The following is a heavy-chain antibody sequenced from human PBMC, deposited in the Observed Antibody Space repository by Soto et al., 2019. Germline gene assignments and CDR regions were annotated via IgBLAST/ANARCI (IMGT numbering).Heavy chain of an antibody. J-gene: IGHJ4*02. V-gene: IGHV3-73*01. CDR2: IRSKANSYVT. CDR1: GFTFSGSA. Sequence: GGSLRLSCAASGFTFSGSAMHWVRQASGKGLEWVGRIRSKANSYVTAYAASVKGRFTISRDDSKNTAYLQMNSLKTEDTAVYYCTSSSYYYDSSGYYYYFDYWGQGTLVTVSS. D-gene: IGHD3-22*01. CDR3: TSSSYYYDSSGYYYYFDY.